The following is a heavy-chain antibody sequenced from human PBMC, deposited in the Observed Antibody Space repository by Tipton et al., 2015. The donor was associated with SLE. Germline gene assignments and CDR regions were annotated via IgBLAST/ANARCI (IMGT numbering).Heavy chain of an antibody. CDR1: GGSFSGYY. V-gene: IGHV4-34*01. CDR3: ARGIGAFDI. Sequence: LRLSCAVYGGSFSGYYWSWIRQPPGRGLEWIGEINHSGRTNYKSSLKSRVTISVDTSKNQFSLKLSSVTAADTAAYYCARGIGAFDIWGQGTMVTVSS. CDR2: INHSGRT. J-gene: IGHJ3*02.